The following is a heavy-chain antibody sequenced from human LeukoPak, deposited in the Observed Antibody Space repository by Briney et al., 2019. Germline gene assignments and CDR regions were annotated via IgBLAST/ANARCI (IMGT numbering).Heavy chain of an antibody. CDR3: AKGKKITVAGLFDC. V-gene: IGHV3-9*01. CDR1: GFTFDDYA. CDR2: ISWNSGSI. D-gene: IGHD6-19*01. J-gene: IGHJ4*02. Sequence: GRSLRLSCAASGFTFDDYAMHWVRQVPGKGLEWVSGISWNSGSIGYADSVKGRFTISRDNAKNSLSLHMNSLSAEDTALYYCAKGKKITVAGLFDCWGQGTLVTVSS.